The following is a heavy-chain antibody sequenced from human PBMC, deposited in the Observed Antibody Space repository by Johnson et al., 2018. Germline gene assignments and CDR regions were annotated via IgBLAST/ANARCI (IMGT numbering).Heavy chain of an antibody. V-gene: IGHV3-11*04. CDR1: GFTFSDYF. D-gene: IGHD2-8*01. J-gene: IGHJ6*02. Sequence: QVQLVECGGGLVKPGGSLRLSCAASGFTFSDYFMTWIRQAPGKGLECVSYISSSGITIYYADSVKCRFTISMDNAKNSLYRQMNSLRAEDTAVYYWARDPNVRMDVWGRGTTVTVSS. CDR2: ISSSGITI. CDR3: ARDPNVRMDV.